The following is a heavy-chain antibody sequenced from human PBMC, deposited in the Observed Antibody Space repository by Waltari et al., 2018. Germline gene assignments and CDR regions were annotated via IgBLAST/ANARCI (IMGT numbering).Heavy chain of an antibody. CDR2: IKTEGREE. CDR1: GFTFSEYW. Sequence: EVQLVESGGGLVQPGGSLRLSCSTSGFTFSEYWMTWVREAPGKGLGWGGNIKTEGREEYYTDAVKGRFIISRDNAKNSLFLQMDSLRVEDTAVYYCARDGDRNYDYWGQGTLVTVSS. J-gene: IGHJ4*02. D-gene: IGHD1-7*01. CDR3: ARDGDRNYDY. V-gene: IGHV3-7*01.